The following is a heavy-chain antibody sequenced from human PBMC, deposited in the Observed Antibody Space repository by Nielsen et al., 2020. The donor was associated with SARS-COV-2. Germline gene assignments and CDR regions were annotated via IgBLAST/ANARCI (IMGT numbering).Heavy chain of an antibody. Sequence: GESLKISCAASGFPFSSYGMHWVRQAPGKGLEWVAVISYDGSNKYYADSVKGRFTISRDNSKNTLYLQMNSLRAEDTAVYYCAKDGSGWAFDYWGQGTLVTVSS. CDR1: GFPFSSYG. CDR3: AKDGSGWAFDY. J-gene: IGHJ4*02. CDR2: ISYDGSNK. D-gene: IGHD6-19*01. V-gene: IGHV3-30*18.